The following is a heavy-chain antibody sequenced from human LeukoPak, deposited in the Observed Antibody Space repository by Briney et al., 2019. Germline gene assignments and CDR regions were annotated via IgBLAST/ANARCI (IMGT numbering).Heavy chain of an antibody. CDR3: ARGITMVRGVTRTYYFDY. CDR2: FSGGGGST. D-gene: IGHD3-10*01. V-gene: IGHV3-23*01. Sequence: GGSLRLSCAASGFTFSSYAMSWVRQAPGKGLEWVSSFSGGGGSTYYADSVRGRFTISRDSAKNSLYLQMNSLRAEDTAVYYCARGITMVRGVTRTYYFDYWGQGTLVTVSS. J-gene: IGHJ4*02. CDR1: GFTFSSYA.